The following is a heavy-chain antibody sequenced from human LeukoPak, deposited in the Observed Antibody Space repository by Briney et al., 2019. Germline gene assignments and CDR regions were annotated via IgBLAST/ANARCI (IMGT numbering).Heavy chain of an antibody. V-gene: IGHV3-74*03. D-gene: IGHD4-17*01. CDR3: ARDLGRDYGEPVHAFDI. J-gene: IGHJ3*02. CDR1: GFTFSNYG. Sequence: GGSLRLSCAASGFTFSNYGMHWVRQAPGKGLVWVSGISGGGGSKTYGDSVKGRFTISRDNAKNSLYLQMNSLRAEATAVYYCARDLGRDYGEPVHAFDIWGQGTMVTVSS. CDR2: ISGGGGSK.